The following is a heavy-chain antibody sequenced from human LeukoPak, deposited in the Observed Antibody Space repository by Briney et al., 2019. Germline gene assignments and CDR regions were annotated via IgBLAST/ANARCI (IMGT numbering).Heavy chain of an antibody. CDR3: ARPKYSGYAGYFDY. J-gene: IGHJ4*02. V-gene: IGHV3-11*03. D-gene: IGHD5-12*01. CDR2: ISSSSTYT. CDR1: GGSISTYY. Sequence: LSLTCTVSGGSISTYYWSWIRQPPGKGLEWVSYISSSSTYTNYADSVKGRFTISRDNAKNSLYLQMNSLRAEDTAVYYCARPKYSGYAGYFDYWGRGTLVTVSS.